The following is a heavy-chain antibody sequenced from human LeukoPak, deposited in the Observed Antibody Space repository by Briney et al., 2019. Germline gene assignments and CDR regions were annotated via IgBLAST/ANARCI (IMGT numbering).Heavy chain of an antibody. V-gene: IGHV3-21*01. CDR2: ISRRSSYV. Sequence: GGPLRLSCAASGFTFSNYSMNWVRQAPGKGLEWVSSISRRSSYVYYADSVKGRFTISRDNAKNSLYLQMNSLRAEDTAVYYCARIANYDFWSGHPDYWGQGTLVTVSS. D-gene: IGHD3-3*01. CDR1: GFTFSNYS. CDR3: ARIANYDFWSGHPDY. J-gene: IGHJ4*02.